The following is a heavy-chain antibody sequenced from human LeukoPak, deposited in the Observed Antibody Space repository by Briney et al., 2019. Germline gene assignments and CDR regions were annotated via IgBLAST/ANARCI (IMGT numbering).Heavy chain of an antibody. V-gene: IGHV3-74*01. CDR1: GFTFSSYW. CDR3: ARDELTASGYGSY. J-gene: IGHJ4*02. CDR2: INTDGSSA. D-gene: IGHD5-12*01. Sequence: GSLRLSCAASGFTFSSYWMHWVRQAPGEGLVCVSCINTDGSSASYADSVKGRFTISRDNAKNTLYLQMNSLRAEDTAVYYCARDELTASGYGSYWGQGTLVTVSS.